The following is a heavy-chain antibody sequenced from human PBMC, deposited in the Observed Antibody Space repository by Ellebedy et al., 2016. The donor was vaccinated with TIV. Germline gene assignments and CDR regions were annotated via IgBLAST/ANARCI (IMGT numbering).Heavy chain of an antibody. CDR3: ARGMSSVPS. J-gene: IGHJ4*02. V-gene: IGHV3-7*03. CDR2: IKQDGSET. D-gene: IGHD5/OR15-5a*01. Sequence: PGGSLRLSCAASGFTFSINWICWVRQAPGKGLEWVATIKQDGSETHYVDSVKGRFTISRDNAKNSLYLQMNSLRAEDTAIYYCARGMSSVPSWGQGTLVTVSS. CDR1: GFTFSINW.